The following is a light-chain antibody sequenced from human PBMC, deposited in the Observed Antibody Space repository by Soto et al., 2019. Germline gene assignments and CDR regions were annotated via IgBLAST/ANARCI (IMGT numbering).Light chain of an antibody. CDR3: QTWGTGIVV. CDR2: LNSDGSH. J-gene: IGLJ2*01. Sequence: QLVLTQSHSASASLGASVKLTCTLSSGHSSYAIAWHQQQPEKGPRYLMKLNSDGSHSKGDGIPDRFSGSSTGAERYLTISSLQSEDEADYYCQTWGTGIVVFGGGTTLTVL. V-gene: IGLV4-69*01. CDR1: SGHSSYA.